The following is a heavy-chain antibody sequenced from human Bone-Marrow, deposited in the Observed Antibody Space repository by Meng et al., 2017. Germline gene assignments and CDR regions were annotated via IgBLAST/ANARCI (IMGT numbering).Heavy chain of an antibody. J-gene: IGHJ4*02. CDR2: IIPIFGTA. D-gene: IGHD3-10*01. Sequence: SVKVSCKASGYTFTSYYMHWVRQAPGQGLEWMGIIIPIFGTANYAQKFQGRVTITADESTSTAYMELSSLRSEDTAVYYCARELWFGESHFDYWGQGTLVTVSS. CDR3: ARELWFGESHFDY. CDR1: GYTFTSYY. V-gene: IGHV1-69*13.